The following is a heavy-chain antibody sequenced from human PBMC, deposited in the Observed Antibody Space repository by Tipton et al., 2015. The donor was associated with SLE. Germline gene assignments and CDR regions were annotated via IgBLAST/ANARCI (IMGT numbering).Heavy chain of an antibody. CDR2: IDCSGTT. J-gene: IGHJ2*01. CDR1: RASFSTYS. D-gene: IGHD2-21*01. Sequence: TLSLTCTVSRASFSTYSWAWIRQPPGKSLEWIAYIDCSGTTNYNPSLKSRVAMSLDTSKNQFSLKLTSVTAADTAVYYCASVIPYYWYFDLWGRGTLITVSS. CDR3: ASVIPYYWYFDL. V-gene: IGHV4-59*07.